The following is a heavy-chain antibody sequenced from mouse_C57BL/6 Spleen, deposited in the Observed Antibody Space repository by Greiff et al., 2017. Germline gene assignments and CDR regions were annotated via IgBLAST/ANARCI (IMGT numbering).Heavy chain of an antibody. CDR1: GFSLTSYG. J-gene: IGHJ4*01. D-gene: IGHD2-2*01. CDR3: SRRNGNDLYYAMDC. V-gene: IGHV2-2*01. CDR2: IWSGGST. Sequence: QVQLQQSGPGLVQPSQSLSITCTVSGFSLTSYGVHWVRQSPGKGLEWLGVIWSGGSTDYNAAFISRLSISTDNSKSQVFFKLNSLQADDTAIYYCSRRNGNDLYYAMDCCGQGTSVTVSS.